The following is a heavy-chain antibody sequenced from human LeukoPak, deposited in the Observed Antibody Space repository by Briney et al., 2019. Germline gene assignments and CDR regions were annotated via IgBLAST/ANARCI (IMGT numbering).Heavy chain of an antibody. V-gene: IGHV1-18*01. Sequence: ASVKVSCKASGYTFTSYGISWVRQAPGQGLEWMGWISAYNGNTNYAQKLQGRVTMTTDTSTSTAYMELSSLRSEDTAVYYCASAARIAAAGYGFDYWGQGTLVTVSS. CDR2: ISAYNGNT. CDR3: ASAARIAAAGYGFDY. J-gene: IGHJ4*02. CDR1: GYTFTSYG. D-gene: IGHD6-13*01.